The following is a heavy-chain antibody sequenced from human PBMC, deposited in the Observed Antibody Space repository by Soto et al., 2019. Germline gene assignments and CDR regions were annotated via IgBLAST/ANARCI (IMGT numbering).Heavy chain of an antibody. V-gene: IGHV3-23*01. CDR3: AKAKDYYYYMDV. CDR1: GFTFSSYA. CDR2: ISGSGGGT. J-gene: IGHJ6*03. Sequence: GGSLRLSCAASGFTFSSYAMSWVRQAPGKGLERVSAISGSGGGTYFADSVKGRFTISRDNSKNTLYLQMNSLRAEDTAVYYCAKAKDYYYYMDVWGKGTTVTVSS.